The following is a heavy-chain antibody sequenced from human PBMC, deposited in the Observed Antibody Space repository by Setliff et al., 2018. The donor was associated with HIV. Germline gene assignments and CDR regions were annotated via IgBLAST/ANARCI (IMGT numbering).Heavy chain of an antibody. Sequence: SETLSLTCTVSGGSISTSNWWGWIRQTPGKGLEWIGYIYYSGSTNYNPSLKSRVTMSLDTSKNQFSLKLNSVTALDTAVYYCAKTIGRYFDIFDNWGQGTLVTVSS. V-gene: IGHV4-28*06. D-gene: IGHD3-9*01. J-gene: IGHJ4*02. CDR3: AKTIGRYFDIFDN. CDR2: IYYSGST. CDR1: GGSISTSNW.